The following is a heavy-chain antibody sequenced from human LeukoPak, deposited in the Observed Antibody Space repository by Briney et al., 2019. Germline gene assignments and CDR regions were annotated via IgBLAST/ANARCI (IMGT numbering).Heavy chain of an antibody. CDR2: ISYDASNE. CDR1: GFTFSSYA. J-gene: IGHJ4*02. CDR3: AKDLSSGWYPYYFDF. Sequence: GGSLRLSCAASGFTFSSYAMHWVRQAPDKGLEWVAVISYDASNEYYADSVKGRFTISRDNSKSTVYLQMNSLRAEDTAVYYCAKDLSSGWYPYYFDFWGRGTLVTVSP. V-gene: IGHV3-30-3*01. D-gene: IGHD6-19*01.